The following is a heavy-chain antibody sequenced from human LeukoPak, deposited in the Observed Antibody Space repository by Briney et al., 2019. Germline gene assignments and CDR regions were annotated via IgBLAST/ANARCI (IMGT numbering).Heavy chain of an antibody. CDR2: IYYSGST. CDR3: ARQYCSSTSCYPASPGFDY. D-gene: IGHD2-2*01. Sequence: SETLSLTCTVSGGSISSSSYYWGWIRQPPGNGLEWIGRIYYSGSTYYNPSLKSRVTISVDTSKNQFSLKLSSVTAADTAVYYCARQYCSSTSCYPASPGFDYWGQGTLVTVSS. CDR1: GGSISSSSYY. V-gene: IGHV4-39*07. J-gene: IGHJ4*02.